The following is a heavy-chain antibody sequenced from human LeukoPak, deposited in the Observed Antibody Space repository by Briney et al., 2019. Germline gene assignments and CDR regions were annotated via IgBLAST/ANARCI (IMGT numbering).Heavy chain of an antibody. CDR2: ISSNGGST. J-gene: IGHJ6*02. D-gene: IGHD6-6*01. Sequence: GGSLRLSCAASGFTFSSYAMHWVRQAPGKGLEYVSAISSNGGSTYYAHSVKGRFTISRDTSKNTLYLQMGSLRAEDMAVYYCARGSSRKGHVYGMDVWGQGTTVTVSS. CDR1: GFTFSSYA. CDR3: ARGSSRKGHVYGMDV. V-gene: IGHV3-64*01.